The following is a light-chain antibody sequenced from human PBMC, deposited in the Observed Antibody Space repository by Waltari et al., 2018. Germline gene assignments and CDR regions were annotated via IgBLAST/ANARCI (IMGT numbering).Light chain of an antibody. J-gene: IGKJ4*01. CDR1: QSVSSN. CDR2: GAS. V-gene: IGKV3-15*01. Sequence: EIVMTQSTATLSVSPGERATLSCRASQSVSSNLAWDQQKPGQAPRLLIYGASTRATGIPARFSGSGSGTEFTLTISSLQSEDFAVYYCQQYNNWPHTFGGGTKVEIK. CDR3: QQYNNWPHT.